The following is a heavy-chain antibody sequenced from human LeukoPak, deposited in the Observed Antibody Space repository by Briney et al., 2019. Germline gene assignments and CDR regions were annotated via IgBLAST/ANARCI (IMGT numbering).Heavy chain of an antibody. CDR1: GGTFSSYA. CDR2: INPNSGGT. Sequence: ASVKVSCKASGGTFSSYAISWVRQAPGQGLEWMGRINPNSGGTNYAQKFQGRVTMTRDTSISTAYMELSRLRSDDTAVYYCAREWDIWGQGTMVTVSS. V-gene: IGHV1-2*06. J-gene: IGHJ3*02. CDR3: AREWDI.